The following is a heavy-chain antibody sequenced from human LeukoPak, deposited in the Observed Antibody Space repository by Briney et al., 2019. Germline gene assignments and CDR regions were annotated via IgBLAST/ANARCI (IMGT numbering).Heavy chain of an antibody. CDR2: ISSDGRTE. D-gene: IGHD3-10*02. CDR3: AKARTMWISRDFDN. Sequence: PGRSLRLSCAASGFTFSSYGMHWVRQAPGKGLEWVAVISSDGRTEFFADSVKGRFTISRDNSKNTLSLQMNSLRPEDTAVYLCAKARTMWISRDFDNWGPGTLVTVSS. CDR1: GFTFSSYG. J-gene: IGHJ4*02. V-gene: IGHV3-30*18.